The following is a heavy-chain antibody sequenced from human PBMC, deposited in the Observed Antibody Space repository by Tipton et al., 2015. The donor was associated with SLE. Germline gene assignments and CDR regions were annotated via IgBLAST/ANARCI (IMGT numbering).Heavy chain of an antibody. CDR1: GFTFSSYA. CDR2: IRYDGSNK. J-gene: IGHJ4*02. D-gene: IGHD6-19*01. Sequence: GSLRLSCAASGFTFSSYAMHWVRQAPGKGLEWVAFIRYDGSNKYYADSVKGRFTISRDNSKNTLYLQMNSLRAEDTAVYYCAKADSSGWSYFDYWGQGTLVTVSS. CDR3: AKADSSGWSYFDY. V-gene: IGHV3-30*02.